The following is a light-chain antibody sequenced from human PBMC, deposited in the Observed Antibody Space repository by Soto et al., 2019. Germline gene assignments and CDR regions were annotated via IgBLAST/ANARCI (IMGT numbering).Light chain of an antibody. CDR3: SSYTSDITQV. V-gene: IGLV2-14*01. CDR1: SSDVGRYNY. CDR2: DVN. J-gene: IGLJ3*02. Sequence: QSALTQPASVSGSPGQSITISCTGTSSDVGRYNYVSWYRQHPGTAPKLIISDVNSRPSGISNRFSGSKSGNTASLTISGLQAEDEASYYCSSYTSDITQVFGGGTKLTVL.